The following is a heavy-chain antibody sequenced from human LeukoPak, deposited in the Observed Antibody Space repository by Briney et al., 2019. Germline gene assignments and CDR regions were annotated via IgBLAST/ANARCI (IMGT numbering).Heavy chain of an antibody. J-gene: IGHJ3*01. CDR3: ARDTEQDCGADCFPPEGAFDL. CDR2: IYYSGGT. V-gene: IGHV4-39*07. D-gene: IGHD2-21*01. Sequence: PSETLSLTCPVSGGSISSSSYYWGWLRQPPGKGLEWIGHIYYSGGTYYNPSLKSRVTISVDTSKNQFSLKLSSVTAADTAVYYCARDTEQDCGADCFPPEGAFDLWGQGTMVTVSS. CDR1: GGSISSSSYY.